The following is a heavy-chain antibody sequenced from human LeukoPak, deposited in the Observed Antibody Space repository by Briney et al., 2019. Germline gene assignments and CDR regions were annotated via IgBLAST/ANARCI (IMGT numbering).Heavy chain of an antibody. D-gene: IGHD2/OR15-2a*01. CDR1: GFDFSNRG. V-gene: IGHV3-23*01. CDR2: VSTNGLST. J-gene: IGHJ3*02. CDR3: AKHISTSPADAYDI. Sequence: QTGVSLRLSCAAAGFDFSNRGMSWVRQAPGKGLEWVSTVSTNGLSTYYTESVKGRFTISRDNSKKTLFLQMNSLKAEDTAVYFCAKHISTSPADAYDIWGQGTMVTVSS.